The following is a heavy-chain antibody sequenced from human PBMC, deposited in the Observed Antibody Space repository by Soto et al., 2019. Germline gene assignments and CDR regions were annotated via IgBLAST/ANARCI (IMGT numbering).Heavy chain of an antibody. V-gene: IGHV3-74*01. CDR1: GFTFSSYW. J-gene: IGHJ5*02. D-gene: IGHD5-18*01. CDR3: ARVGGYSYGRNNWLDP. Sequence: GGSLRLSCAASGFTFSSYWMHWVRQAPGKGLVWVSRINSDGSSTSYADSVKGRFTISRDNAKNTLYLQMNSLRAEDTAVYYCARVGGYSYGRNNWLDPWGQGTLVTVS. CDR2: INSDGSST.